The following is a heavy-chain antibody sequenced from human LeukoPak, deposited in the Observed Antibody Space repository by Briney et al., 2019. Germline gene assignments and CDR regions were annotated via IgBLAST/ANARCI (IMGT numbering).Heavy chain of an antibody. V-gene: IGHV1-46*01. CDR1: GYTFTSYY. CDR2: INPSGGST. CDR3: ARGVTTHHDY. J-gene: IGHJ4*02. D-gene: IGHD4-17*01. Sequence: ASVKVSCKASGYTFTSYYMHWVRQAPGQGLEWMGIINPSGGSTSYAQKFQGRVTMTRDTSISTAYMELSRLRSDDTAVYYCARGVTTHHDYWGQGTLVTVSS.